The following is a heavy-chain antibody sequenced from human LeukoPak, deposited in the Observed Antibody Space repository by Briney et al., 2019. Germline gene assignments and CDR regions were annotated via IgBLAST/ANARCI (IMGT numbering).Heavy chain of an antibody. J-gene: IGHJ6*03. D-gene: IGHD5-18*01. CDR2: IHSSGST. CDR3: AREKVKTAMVTSPRKYYYYYMDV. Sequence: SETLSLTCTVSGGSISSGSLYWSWIRQPAGKTLEWIGRIHSSGSTNYNPSLKSRVTISLDTSKNQFSLRLSSVTAADTAVYYCAREKVKTAMVTSPRKYYYYYMDVWGKGTTVTVSS. CDR1: GGSISSGSLY. V-gene: IGHV4-61*10.